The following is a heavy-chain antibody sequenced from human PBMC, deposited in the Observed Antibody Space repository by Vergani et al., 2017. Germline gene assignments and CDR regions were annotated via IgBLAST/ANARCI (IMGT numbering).Heavy chain of an antibody. J-gene: IGHJ4*02. CDR2: IYPADSDT. CDR3: ARHTTYTDS. V-gene: IGHV5-51*01. Sequence: EVELVQSGPEMRKPGASVKISCKGSEYSFGNYWIGWVRQIPGKGLEWMGIIYPADSDTRYSPSFQGQVTIPADKSISTAFLQWDSLKASDTALYYCARHTTYTDSWGQGTLVTVSS. D-gene: IGHD1-1*01. CDR1: EYSFGNYW.